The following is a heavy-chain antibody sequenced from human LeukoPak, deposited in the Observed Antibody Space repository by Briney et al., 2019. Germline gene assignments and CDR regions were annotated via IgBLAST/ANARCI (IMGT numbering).Heavy chain of an antibody. D-gene: IGHD6-13*01. CDR1: GGSISGYY. J-gene: IGHJ3*02. CDR2: IHYSGNT. V-gene: IGHV4-59*12. Sequence: SETLSLTCTVSGGSISGYYWSWIRQPPGKGLEYIGYIHYSGNTNYNPSLKSRVTVSVDTSKNQFSLRLSSVTAADTGVYYCAREISWARGAFDIWGQGTMVTVSS. CDR3: AREISWARGAFDI.